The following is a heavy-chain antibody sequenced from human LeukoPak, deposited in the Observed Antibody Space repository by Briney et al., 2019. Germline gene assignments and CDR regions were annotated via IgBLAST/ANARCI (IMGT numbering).Heavy chain of an antibody. CDR2: VSDSGSST. CDR1: GFTFSTYA. J-gene: IGHJ5*02. Sequence: GGSLRLSCAVSGFTFSTYAMNWVRQAPGKGREWVSGVSDSGSSTYYADSVKGRFTISRDNSKNMLYLQMNSLTAEDTALYYCAKVSLIPSWGQGTLVAVSS. CDR3: AKVSLIPS. V-gene: IGHV3-23*01.